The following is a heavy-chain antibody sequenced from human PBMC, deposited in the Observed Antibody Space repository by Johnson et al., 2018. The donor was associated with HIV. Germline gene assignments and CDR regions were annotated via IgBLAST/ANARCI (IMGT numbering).Heavy chain of an antibody. CDR1: GFTFSSYA. J-gene: IGHJ3*02. CDR3: VKWKYCSGGNCYSEVGVFDDAFHI. CDR2: ISSSGSTI. V-gene: IGHV3-48*01. Sequence: VQLVESGGGVVQPGRSLRLSCAASGFTFSSYAMHWVRQAPGKGLEWVSYISSSGSTIHYADSVKGRFTISRDNSKNTLYLQMNSLRAEDTAVYYCVKWKYCSGGNCYSEVGVFDDAFHIWGQGTMVTVSS. D-gene: IGHD2-15*01.